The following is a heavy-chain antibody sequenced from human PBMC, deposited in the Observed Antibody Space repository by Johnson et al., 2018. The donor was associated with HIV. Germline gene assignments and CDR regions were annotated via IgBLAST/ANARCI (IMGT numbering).Heavy chain of an antibody. CDR1: GFTFSNYA. D-gene: IGHD3-22*01. J-gene: IGHJ3*02. Sequence: QMQLVESGGGVVQPGRSLRLSCAASGFTFSNYAMHWVRQAPGKGLEWVAYIRYDGSNKHFAESVQGRFTVSRDNSKNILYLEMNSLRAEDTAVYYCARDVNYYDRSGSYGLHGAFDIWGQGTMVTVSS. CDR3: ARDVNYYDRSGSYGLHGAFDI. V-gene: IGHV3-30-3*01. CDR2: IRYDGSNK.